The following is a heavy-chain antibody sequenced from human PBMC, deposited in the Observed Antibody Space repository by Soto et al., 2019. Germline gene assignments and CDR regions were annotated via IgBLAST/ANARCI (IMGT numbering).Heavy chain of an antibody. CDR1: GGTFSSYA. Sequence: SVKVSCKASGGTFSSYAISWVRQAPGQGLEWMGGIIPIFGTANYAQKFQGRATITADKSTSTAYMELSSLRSEDTAVYYCARVLSDIVVVPAAIRCSEYYYYYGTDVWGQGATVTLAS. D-gene: IGHD2-2*02. CDR3: ARVLSDIVVVPAAIRCSEYYYYYGTDV. CDR2: IIPIFGTA. J-gene: IGHJ6*02. V-gene: IGHV1-69*06.